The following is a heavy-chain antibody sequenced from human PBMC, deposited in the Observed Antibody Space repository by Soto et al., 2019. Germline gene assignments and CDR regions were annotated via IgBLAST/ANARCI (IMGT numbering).Heavy chain of an antibody. CDR1: GYTFTSYY. Sequence: SVKAFCKASGYTFTSYYMHWVRQAPGQGLEWMGIINPSGGSTSYSQNFEGRVTMTRDTSTSTVYMELSSLRSEETAVYYCARDPLVGWFDPWGQGTLDTVSS. D-gene: IGHD2-8*02. J-gene: IGHJ5*02. CDR3: ARDPLVGWFDP. V-gene: IGHV1-46*01. CDR2: INPSGGST.